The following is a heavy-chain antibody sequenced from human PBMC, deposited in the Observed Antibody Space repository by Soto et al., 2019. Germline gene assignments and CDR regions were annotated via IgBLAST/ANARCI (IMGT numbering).Heavy chain of an antibody. V-gene: IGHV3-53*01. J-gene: IGHJ3*02. CDR2: IYSGGST. CDR1: GFTVSSNY. Sequence: GGSLRLSCAASGFTVSSNYMSWVRQAPGKGLEWVSVIYSGGSTYYADSVKGRFTISRDNSKNTLYLQMNSLRAEDTAVYYCASLVVVAANDAFDIWGQGTMVTVSS. D-gene: IGHD2-15*01. CDR3: ASLVVVAANDAFDI.